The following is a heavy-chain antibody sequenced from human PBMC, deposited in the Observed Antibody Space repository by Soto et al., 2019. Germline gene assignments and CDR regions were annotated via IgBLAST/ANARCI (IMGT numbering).Heavy chain of an antibody. CDR2: ISGSGGST. D-gene: IGHD2-2*01. CDR1: GFSFSSYA. J-gene: IGHJ6*02. V-gene: IGHV3-23*01. Sequence: VSLRLSCAASGFSFSSYAMTWGRQAPGKGLEWVSAISGSGGSTYYTDSVKGRLTISRDNSKNKLYLQMKSLRAEDKALYYCQKRGALGYCSSTSCYDGMDVWGQGTTVTL. CDR3: QKRGALGYCSSTSCYDGMDV.